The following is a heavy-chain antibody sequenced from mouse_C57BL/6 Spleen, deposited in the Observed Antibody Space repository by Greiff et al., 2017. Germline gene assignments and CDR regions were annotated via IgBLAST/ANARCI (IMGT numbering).Heavy chain of an antibody. D-gene: IGHD2-4*01. CDR1: GYAFSSSW. CDR2: IYPGDGDT. J-gene: IGHJ3*01. Sequence: QVQLKESGPELVKPGASVKISCKASGYAFSSSWMNWVKQRPGKGLEWIGRIYPGDGDTNYNGKFKGKATLTADKSSSTAYMPLSSLTSEDSAVSFCASRDYDGGFAYWGQGTLVTVSA. CDR3: ASRDYDGGFAY. V-gene: IGHV1-82*01.